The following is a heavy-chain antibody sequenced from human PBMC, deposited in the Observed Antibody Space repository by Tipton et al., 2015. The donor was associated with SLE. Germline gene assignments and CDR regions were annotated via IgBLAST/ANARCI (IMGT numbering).Heavy chain of an antibody. CDR1: GFTFSSYS. CDR2: ISSSSSTI. Sequence: GSLRLSCAASGFTFSSYSMNWVRQAPGKGLEWVSYISSSSSTIYYADSVKGRFTISRDNAKNSLYLQMNSLRAEDTAVYYCARDNQQLANWFDPWGQGTRVTVSS. D-gene: IGHD6-13*01. J-gene: IGHJ5*02. CDR3: ARDNQQLANWFDP. V-gene: IGHV3-48*04.